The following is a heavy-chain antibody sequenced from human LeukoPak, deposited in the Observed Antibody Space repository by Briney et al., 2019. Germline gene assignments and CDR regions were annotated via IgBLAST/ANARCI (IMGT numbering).Heavy chain of an antibody. CDR3: ARYSYDSSGLYYYYYMDV. Sequence: SETLSLTCAVYGGSFSGDYWSWIRQPPGKGLEWMGEINHSGSTNYNPSLKSRVTISVDTSKNQFSLKLSSVTTADTAVYYCARYSYDSSGLYYYYYMDVWGKGTTVTVSS. D-gene: IGHD3-22*01. V-gene: IGHV4-34*01. J-gene: IGHJ6*03. CDR1: GGSFSGDY. CDR2: INHSGST.